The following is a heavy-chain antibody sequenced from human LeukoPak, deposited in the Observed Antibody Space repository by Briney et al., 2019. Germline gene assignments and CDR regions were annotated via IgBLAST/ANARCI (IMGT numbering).Heavy chain of an antibody. CDR2: IYSGGNI. Sequence: SETLSLTCSVSGGSISNYYWNWIRQPAGEELEWIGRIYSGGNINYNPSLKSRVTMSVDTSKNQCFLNLKSLTAADTAVYYCAAYRLSGVGLGVFDLWGQGT. CDR3: AAYRLSGVGLGVFDL. J-gene: IGHJ3*01. D-gene: IGHD3-3*01. CDR1: GGSISNYY. V-gene: IGHV4-4*07.